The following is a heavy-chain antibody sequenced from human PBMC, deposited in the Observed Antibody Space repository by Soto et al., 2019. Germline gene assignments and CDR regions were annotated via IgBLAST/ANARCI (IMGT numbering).Heavy chain of an antibody. CDR2: IYPGDSDT. J-gene: IGHJ6*02. D-gene: IGHD5-18*01. CDR3: ARQSSYRLFGMDV. V-gene: IGHV5-51*01. CDR1: GYSFTSSW. Sequence: GKPLEMTCKGSGYSFTSSWRGWVRQMPGKGLEWMGIIYPGDSDTRYSPSFQGQVTISADKSISTAYLQWSSLKASDTAMYYCARQSSYRLFGMDVWGQGTTVPGSS.